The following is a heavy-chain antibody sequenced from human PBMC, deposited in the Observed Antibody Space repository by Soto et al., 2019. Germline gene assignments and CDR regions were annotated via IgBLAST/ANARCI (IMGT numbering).Heavy chain of an antibody. Sequence: EVQLLESGGGLVQPGGSLRLSCAASGFTFSSYAMNWVRQAPGKGLEWVSVISGSGGSTYYADSVKGRFTISRDNSKNTLYLQMNSLIVEDTAVYYCARRSSGWYFDYWGQGTLVTVTS. CDR3: ARRSSGWYFDY. V-gene: IGHV3-23*01. J-gene: IGHJ4*02. CDR2: ISGSGGST. D-gene: IGHD6-19*01. CDR1: GFTFSSYA.